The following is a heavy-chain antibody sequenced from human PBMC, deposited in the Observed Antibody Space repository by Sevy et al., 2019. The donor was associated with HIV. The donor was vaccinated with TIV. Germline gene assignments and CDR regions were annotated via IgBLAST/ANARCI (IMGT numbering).Heavy chain of an antibody. V-gene: IGHV3-48*03. D-gene: IGHD2-2*01. J-gene: IGHJ5*02. CDR2: ISTSGSTI. CDR3: ARVDACYDKGLGP. CDR1: GFTFSSYE. Sequence: GGSLRLSCEASGFTFSSYEMNWVRQAPGKGLEWISHISTSGSTIYYADSVKGRFTISRDNAKNSLYLQMNSLRAEDTALYYCARVDACYDKGLGPWGQGTLVTVSS.